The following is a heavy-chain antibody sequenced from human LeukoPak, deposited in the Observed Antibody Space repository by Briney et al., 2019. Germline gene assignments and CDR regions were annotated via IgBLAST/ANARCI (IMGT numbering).Heavy chain of an antibody. D-gene: IGHD3-9*01. J-gene: IGHJ5*02. CDR3: FRAEAGIRYFDP. Sequence: SETLSLTCTVSGGSISGYYWSWIRQPPWKGLEWIAYIDYSGANNSNPSLKSRVTISVDTSKNQFSLRLTSVTAADTAFYYCFRAEAGIRYFDPWGQGTLVTVSS. CDR1: GGSISGYY. CDR2: IDYSGAN. V-gene: IGHV4-59*08.